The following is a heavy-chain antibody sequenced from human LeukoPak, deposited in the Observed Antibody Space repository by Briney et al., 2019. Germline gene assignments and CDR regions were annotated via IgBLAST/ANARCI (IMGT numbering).Heavy chain of an antibody. V-gene: IGHV3-23*01. Sequence: GGSLRLSCAASGFTFSSYAMNWVRQAPGKGLEWISATSGSGGSTYYADSVKGRFTISRDKSKNTLYLQMNSLRAEDTAVYYCAKRGAEVGVTVAPGDSWGQGTLVTVSS. CDR3: AKRGAEVGVTVAPGDS. J-gene: IGHJ4*02. CDR2: TSGSGGST. D-gene: IGHD3-16*02. CDR1: GFTFSSYA.